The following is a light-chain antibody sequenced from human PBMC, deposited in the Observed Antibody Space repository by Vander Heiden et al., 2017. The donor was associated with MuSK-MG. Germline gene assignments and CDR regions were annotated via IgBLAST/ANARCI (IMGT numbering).Light chain of an antibody. V-gene: IGLV3-21*02. J-gene: IGLJ2*01. CDR3: QVWDSSSDNPVV. Sequence: SYVLTQPPSVSVAPVQTARITCGGNNIGSKSVHWYQQKPGQAPVLVVYDDSDRHSGIPERFSGSNSGNTATMTISRVEAGEEADYYCQVWDSSSDNPVVFGGGTKLTVL. CDR1: NIGSKS. CDR2: DDS.